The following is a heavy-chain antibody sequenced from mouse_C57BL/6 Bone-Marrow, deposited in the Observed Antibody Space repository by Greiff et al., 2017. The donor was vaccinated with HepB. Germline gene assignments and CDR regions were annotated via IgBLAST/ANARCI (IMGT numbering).Heavy chain of an antibody. CDR2: IYPGDGDT. Sequence: VKLMESGAELVKPGASVKISCKASGYAFSSYWMNWVKQRPGKGLEWIGQIYPGDGDTNYNGKFKGKATLTADTSSSTAYMQLSSLPSADSAVYVCAREVITTVGATGDFDVWGTGTTVTVSS. CDR1: GYAFSSYW. D-gene: IGHD1-1*01. V-gene: IGHV1-80*01. CDR3: AREVITTVGATGDFDV. J-gene: IGHJ1*03.